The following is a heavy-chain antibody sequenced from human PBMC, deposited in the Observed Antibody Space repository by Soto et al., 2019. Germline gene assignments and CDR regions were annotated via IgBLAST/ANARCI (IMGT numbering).Heavy chain of an antibody. V-gene: IGHV2-5*02. J-gene: IGHJ4*02. D-gene: IGHD7-27*01. Sequence: QITLKESGPTLVKPTQTLTLTCTFSGFSLSTSGVGVGWIRQPPGKALEWLALIYWDDDKRYSPSLKSRLTITKDTSKNHVVLTMTSLDPVDTATYYCAHGFNWGYYFDYWGQGTLVTVSS. CDR1: GFSLSTSGVG. CDR2: IYWDDDK. CDR3: AHGFNWGYYFDY.